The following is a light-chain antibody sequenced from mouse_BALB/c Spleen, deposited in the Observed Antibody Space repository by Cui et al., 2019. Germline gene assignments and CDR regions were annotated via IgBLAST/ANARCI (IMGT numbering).Light chain of an antibody. V-gene: IGKV6-23*01. CDR2: WAS. J-gene: IGKJ5*01. CDR3: QQYNNYPPSLT. CDR1: QDVGTT. Sequence: DIVMTQSHKFMSTSVGDRVSITCKASQDVGTTVAWYQQKPGQSPKLLIYWASTRHTGVPDRFTGSVSGTDFTLTINNVQSEDLADYFCQQYNNYPPSLTFGAGTKLELK.